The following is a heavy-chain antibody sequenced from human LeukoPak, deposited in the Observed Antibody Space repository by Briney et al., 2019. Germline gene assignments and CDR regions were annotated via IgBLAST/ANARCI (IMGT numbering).Heavy chain of an antibody. CDR3: ARGRQQLVRSRSWNWFDP. CDR2: INHSGST. V-gene: IGHV4-34*01. D-gene: IGHD6-13*01. CDR1: GGSFSGYY. J-gene: IGHJ5*02. Sequence: ETLSLPCAVSGGSFSGYYRRWIRQPPGKGLEWIGEINHSGSTNYNPSLKSRVTISVDTSKNQFSLKLSAVTAADTAVYYCARGRQQLVRSRSWNWFDPWGQGTLVTVSS.